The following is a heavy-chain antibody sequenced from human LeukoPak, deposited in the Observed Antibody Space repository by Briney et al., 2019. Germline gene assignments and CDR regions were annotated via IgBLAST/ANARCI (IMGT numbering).Heavy chain of an antibody. D-gene: IGHD6-13*01. J-gene: IGHJ3*02. CDR1: GGSISSYY. Sequence: PSETLSLTCTVSGGSISSYYWSWIRQPAGKGLEWIGRIYTSGSTNYNPSLKSRVTISVDTSKNQFSLKLSSVTAADTAVYYCARAPRHEQQLVRGAFDIWGQGTMVTVSS. V-gene: IGHV4-4*07. CDR3: ARAPRHEQQLVRGAFDI. CDR2: IYTSGST.